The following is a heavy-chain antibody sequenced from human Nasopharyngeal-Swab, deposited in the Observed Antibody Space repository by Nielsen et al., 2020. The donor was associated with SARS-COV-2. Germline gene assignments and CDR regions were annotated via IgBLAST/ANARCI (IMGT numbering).Heavy chain of an antibody. CDR1: GFTFSSYA. Sequence: GGSLRLSCAASGFTFSSYAMSWVSQAPGKGLEWVSAISGSGGSTYYADSVKGRFTISRDNSKNTLYLQMNSLTAEDTAVYYCAKVLAAAVAYYYGMDVWGQGTTVTVSS. CDR2: ISGSGGST. J-gene: IGHJ6*02. CDR3: AKVLAAAVAYYYGMDV. D-gene: IGHD6-13*01. V-gene: IGHV3-23*01.